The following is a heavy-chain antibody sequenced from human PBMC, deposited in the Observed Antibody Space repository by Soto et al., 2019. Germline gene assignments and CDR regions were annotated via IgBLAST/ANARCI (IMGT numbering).Heavy chain of an antibody. D-gene: IGHD3-16*01. Sequence: PGGSLRLSCAASGFTLSSYWMHWVRQGPEKGLVWVSRINNDASSSSYADSVKGRFTISRDNAENTLSLQMNSLRAEETAVYYCVRALRSNGYNYFDFWGQGTLVTVSS. CDR1: GFTLSSYW. J-gene: IGHJ4*02. V-gene: IGHV3-74*01. CDR2: INNDASSS. CDR3: VRALRSNGYNYFDF.